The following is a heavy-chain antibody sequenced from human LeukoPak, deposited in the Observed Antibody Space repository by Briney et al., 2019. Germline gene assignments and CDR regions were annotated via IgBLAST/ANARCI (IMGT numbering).Heavy chain of an antibody. CDR1: GGSISSSSYY. D-gene: IGHD6-13*01. Sequence: SETLSLTCTVSGGSISSSSYYWGWIRQPPGKGLEWIGSIYYSGSTYYNPSLKGRVTISVDTSKNQFSLKLSSVTAADTAVYYCARERATFIAAAGTEGYWGQGTLVTVSS. CDR2: IYYSGST. CDR3: ARERATFIAAAGTEGY. J-gene: IGHJ4*02. V-gene: IGHV4-39*07.